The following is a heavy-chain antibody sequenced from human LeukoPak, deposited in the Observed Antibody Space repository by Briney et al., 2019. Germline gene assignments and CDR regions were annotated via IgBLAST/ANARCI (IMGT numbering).Heavy chain of an antibody. CDR2: ISYDGSNK. V-gene: IGHV3-30*03. D-gene: IGHD6-13*01. J-gene: IGHJ4*02. CDR1: GFTFSSYG. CDR3: ARDAVSLAAAGTSDY. Sequence: GGSLRLSCAASGFTFSSYGMHWVRQAPGKGLEWVAVISYDGSNKYYADSVKGRFTISRDNSKNTLYLQMNSLRAEDTAVYYCARDAVSLAAAGTSDYWGQGTLVTVSS.